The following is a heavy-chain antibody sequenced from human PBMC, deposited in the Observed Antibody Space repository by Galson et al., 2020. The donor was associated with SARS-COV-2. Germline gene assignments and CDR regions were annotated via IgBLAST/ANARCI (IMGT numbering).Heavy chain of an antibody. CDR3: ARASRTIFGVVKHFDY. D-gene: IGHD3-3*01. V-gene: IGHV4-31*03. CDR1: GGSINSGGYY. CDR2: IYYSGST. J-gene: IGHJ4*02. Sequence: SQTLSLTCTVSGGSINSGGYYWSWIRQHPGKGLEWIGYIYYSGSTYYNPSLKSRVTISVDTSKNQFSLKLSSVTAADTAVYYCARASRTIFGVVKHFDYWGQGTLVTVSS.